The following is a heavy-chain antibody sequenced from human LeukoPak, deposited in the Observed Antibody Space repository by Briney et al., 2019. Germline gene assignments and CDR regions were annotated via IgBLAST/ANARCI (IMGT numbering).Heavy chain of an antibody. CDR2: INPNSGGT. CDR1: GYTFTGYY. V-gene: IGHV1-2*02. Sequence: ASVKVSCKASGYTFTGYYMHWVRQAPGQGLEWMGWINPNSGGTNYAQKFQGRVTMTRDASISTAYMELSRLRSDDTAVYYCARMHYGNYYDSSGYYYFDYWGQGTLVTASS. CDR3: ARMHYGNYYDSSGYYYFDY. J-gene: IGHJ4*02. D-gene: IGHD3-22*01.